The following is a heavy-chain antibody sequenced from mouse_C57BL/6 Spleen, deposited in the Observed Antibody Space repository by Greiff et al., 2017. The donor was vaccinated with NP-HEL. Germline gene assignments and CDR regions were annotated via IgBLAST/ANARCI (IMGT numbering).Heavy chain of an antibody. CDR2: IDPSDSYT. CDR1: GYTFTSYW. D-gene: IGHD4-1*01. V-gene: IGHV1-50*01. J-gene: IGHJ2*01. Sequence: QVQLKQPGAELVKPGASVKLSCKASGYTFTSYWMQWVKQRPGQGLEWIGEIDPSDSYTNYNQKFKGKATLTVDTSSSTAYMQLSSLTSEDSAVYYCARGGLLGFDYWGQGTTLTVSS. CDR3: ARGGLLGFDY.